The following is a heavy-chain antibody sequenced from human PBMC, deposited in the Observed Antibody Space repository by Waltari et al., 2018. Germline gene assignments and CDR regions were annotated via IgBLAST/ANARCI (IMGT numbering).Heavy chain of an antibody. V-gene: IGHV3-74*01. D-gene: IGHD5-18*01. CDR1: GFTFSSYW. J-gene: IGHJ3*02. CDR2: INTDGSST. CDR3: ASPTAMDLGANAFDI. Sequence: EVQLVESGGGFVQPGGSLRLSCADSGFTFSSYWMHWVRQHPGKGLLWVSRINTDGSSTSYADSVKGRFTISRDNAKNTLYLQMNSLRAEDTAVYYCASPTAMDLGANAFDIWGQGTMVTVSS.